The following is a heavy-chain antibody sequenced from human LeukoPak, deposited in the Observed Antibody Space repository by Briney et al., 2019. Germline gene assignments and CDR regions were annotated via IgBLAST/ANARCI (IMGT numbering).Heavy chain of an antibody. V-gene: IGHV3-30-3*01. CDR1: GFTFSSNA. CDR2: ISYDGSNE. J-gene: IGHJ4*02. D-gene: IGHD5-12*01. Sequence: GRSLRLSCAASGFTFSSNAMHWVRQAPGKGLEWVAVISYDGSNEYYADSVKGRFTISRDNSKNMLYLQMNSLRGADTAVYYCARDKTFIATTTTGYFEYWGQGTLVTVFS. CDR3: ARDKTFIATTTTGYFEY.